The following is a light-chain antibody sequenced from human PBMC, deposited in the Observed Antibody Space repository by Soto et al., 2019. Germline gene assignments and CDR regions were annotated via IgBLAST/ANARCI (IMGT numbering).Light chain of an antibody. CDR1: QDIRKY. Sequence: DIHMTQSPSSLSACLGDIVTITCQATQDIRKYLNWYQQKPGKAPKLLIYDASSLETGVPSRFSGSGSGTDFTLTISSLQPEDFATYYCQQYDNLPLIFGQGTRLEIK. V-gene: IGKV1-33*01. CDR3: QQYDNLPLI. CDR2: DAS. J-gene: IGKJ5*01.